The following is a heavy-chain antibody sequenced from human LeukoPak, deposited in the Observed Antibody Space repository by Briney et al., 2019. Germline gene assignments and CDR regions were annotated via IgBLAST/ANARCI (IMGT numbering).Heavy chain of an antibody. J-gene: IGHJ6*03. Sequence: GGSLRLSCAASGFTFSASWMSWVRQAPGKGLEWVANIKQDGSEKYYVDSVKGRFTISRDNAKNSLYLQMNSLRAEDTAVYYCARGDSSSRGDYYYMDVWGKGTTVTVSS. CDR1: GFTFSASW. V-gene: IGHV3-7*01. CDR3: ARGDSSSRGDYYYMDV. CDR2: IKQDGSEK. D-gene: IGHD6-13*01.